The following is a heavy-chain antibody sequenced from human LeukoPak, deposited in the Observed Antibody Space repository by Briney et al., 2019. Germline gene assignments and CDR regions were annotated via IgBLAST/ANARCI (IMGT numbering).Heavy chain of an antibody. D-gene: IGHD3-10*01. Sequence: SVKVSCKASEGTFSSYAISWVRQAPGQGLEWMGRIIPIFGIANYAQKFQGRVTITADKSTSTAYMELSSLRSEDTAVYYCARGNYGKFQHWGQGTLVTVSS. CDR2: IIPIFGIA. CDR3: ARGNYGKFQH. V-gene: IGHV1-69*04. CDR1: EGTFSSYA. J-gene: IGHJ1*01.